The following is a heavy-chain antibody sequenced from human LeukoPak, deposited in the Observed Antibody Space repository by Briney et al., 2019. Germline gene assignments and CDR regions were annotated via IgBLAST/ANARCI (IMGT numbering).Heavy chain of an antibody. V-gene: IGHV4-31*03. J-gene: IGHJ4*02. CDR3: ARDRYSDSSGPVVYFDY. Sequence: PSQTLSLTCTVSGGSISSGGYYWSWIRQHPGKGLEWIGYIYYSGSTNYNPSLKSRVTISVDTSKNQFSLKLSSVTAADTAVYYCARDRYSDSSGPVVYFDYWGQGTLVTVSS. D-gene: IGHD3-22*01. CDR1: GGSISSGGYY. CDR2: IYYSGST.